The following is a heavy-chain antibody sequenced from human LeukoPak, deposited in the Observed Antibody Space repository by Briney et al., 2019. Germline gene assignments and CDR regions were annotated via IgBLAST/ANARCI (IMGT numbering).Heavy chain of an antibody. CDR1: GYTFTSYG. J-gene: IGHJ4*02. CDR2: ISAYNGNT. Sequence: GASVKVSCKASGYTFTSYGIGWVRQAPGQGLEWMGWISAYNGNTNYAQKLQGRVTMTTDTSTSTAYVELRSLRSDDTAVYYCARDVGGRGFDYWGQGTLVTVSS. V-gene: IGHV1-18*01. CDR3: ARDVGGRGFDY. D-gene: IGHD3-10*01.